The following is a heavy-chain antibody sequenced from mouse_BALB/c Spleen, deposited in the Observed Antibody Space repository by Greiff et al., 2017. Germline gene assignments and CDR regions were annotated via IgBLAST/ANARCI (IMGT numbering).Heavy chain of an antibody. D-gene: IGHD1-1*01. CDR3: AAPYGSYWYFDV. CDR1: GYTFTSYT. CDR2: INPSSGYT. Sequence: QVQLQQSAAELARPGASVKMSCKASGYTFTSYTMPWVKQRPGQGLEWIGYINPSSGYTEYNQKFKDKTTLTADKSSSTAYMQLSSLTSEDSAVYYCAAPYGSYWYFDVWGAGTTVTVSS. V-gene: IGHV1-4*02. J-gene: IGHJ1*01.